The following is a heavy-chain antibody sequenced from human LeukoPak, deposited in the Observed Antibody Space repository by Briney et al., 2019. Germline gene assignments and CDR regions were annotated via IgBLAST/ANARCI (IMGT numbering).Heavy chain of an antibody. J-gene: IGHJ4*02. D-gene: IGHD6-25*01. CDR2: INHSGST. CDR3: ARFPLRARKSSER. Sequence: SETLSLTCAVYGGSFSGYYWSWIHQPPGKGLEWIGEINHSGSTNYNPSLKSRVTISVDTSKNQFSLKLSSVTAADTAVYYCARFPLRARKSSERWGQGTLVTVSS. V-gene: IGHV4-34*01. CDR1: GGSFSGYY.